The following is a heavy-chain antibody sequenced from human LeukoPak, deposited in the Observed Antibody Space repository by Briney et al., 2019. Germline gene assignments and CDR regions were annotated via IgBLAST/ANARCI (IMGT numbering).Heavy chain of an antibody. CDR2: ISGSGGST. Sequence: GGSLRLSCAASGFTFSRYAKGWVRQAPGKGLEWVSAISGSGGSTYYADSVKGRFTISRDNSKNTLYLQMNSLRAEDTAVYYCAKDVDSSGSYLDYWGQGTLVTVSS. J-gene: IGHJ4*02. CDR1: GFTFSRYA. D-gene: IGHD3-22*01. V-gene: IGHV3-23*01. CDR3: AKDVDSSGSYLDY.